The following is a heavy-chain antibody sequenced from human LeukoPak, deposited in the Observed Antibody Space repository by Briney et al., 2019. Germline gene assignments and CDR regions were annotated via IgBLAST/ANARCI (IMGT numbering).Heavy chain of an antibody. CDR3: ARRGSGWYYFDY. Sequence: SETLSLTRTVSGGSISSSSYYWGWIRQPPGKGLEWIGSIYYSGSTYYNPSLKSRVTISVDTSKNQFSLKLSSVTAADTAVYYCARRGSGWYYFDYWGQGTLVTVSS. V-gene: IGHV4-39*01. J-gene: IGHJ4*02. CDR2: IYYSGST. D-gene: IGHD6-19*01. CDR1: GGSISSSSYY.